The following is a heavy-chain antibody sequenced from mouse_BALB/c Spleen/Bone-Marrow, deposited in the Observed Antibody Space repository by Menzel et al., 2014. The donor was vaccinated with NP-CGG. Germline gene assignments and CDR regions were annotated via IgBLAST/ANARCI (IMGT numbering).Heavy chain of an antibody. D-gene: IGHD2-3*01. CDR2: IRNKPNGYTT. CDR3: ARDEGLLSFAY. Sequence: QLVESRGGLVQPGGSLTLTYATSGFTFTDYYMSWVRQPPGKALEWLGFIRNKPNGYTTEYSASVKGRFTISRDNSQSILYLQMNTLRAEDSATYYCARDEGLLSFAYWSQGTLVTVSA. V-gene: IGHV7-3*02. CDR1: GFTFTDYY. J-gene: IGHJ3*01.